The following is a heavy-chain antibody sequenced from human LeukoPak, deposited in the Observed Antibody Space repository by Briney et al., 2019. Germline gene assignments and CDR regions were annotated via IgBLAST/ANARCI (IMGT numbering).Heavy chain of an antibody. CDR1: GYSISSGYY. CDR3: ARGVDIVVVPAAMCAFDI. CDR2: IYHSGST. J-gene: IGHJ3*02. V-gene: IGHV4-38-2*01. Sequence: RTSEALSLTCAVSGYSISSGYYWGWIRQPPGKGLEWIGSIYHSGSTYYNPSLKSRVTISVDTSKNQFSLKLSSVTAADMAVYYCARGVDIVVVPAAMCAFDIWGQGTMVTVSS. D-gene: IGHD2-2*01.